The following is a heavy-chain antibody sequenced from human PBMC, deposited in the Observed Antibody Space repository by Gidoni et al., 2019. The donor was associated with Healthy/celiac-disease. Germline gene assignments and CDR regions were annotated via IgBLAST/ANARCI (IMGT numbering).Heavy chain of an antibody. D-gene: IGHD2-15*01. Sequence: EVQLVESGGGLVQPGGSLRLSCAASGFTFSRYSMNWVRQAPGKGLEWVSYISSSSSTIYYADSVKGRFTISRDNAKNSLYLQMNSLRDEDTAVYYCARTKEKTPVVVVSPIQHWGQGTLVTVSS. CDR2: ISSSSSTI. CDR1: GFTFSRYS. J-gene: IGHJ1*01. V-gene: IGHV3-48*02. CDR3: ARTKEKTPVVVVSPIQH.